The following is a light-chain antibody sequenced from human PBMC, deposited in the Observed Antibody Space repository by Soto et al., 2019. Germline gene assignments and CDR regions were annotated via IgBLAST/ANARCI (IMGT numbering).Light chain of an antibody. CDR3: AAWDGSLNGYV. CDR1: SSNIGSNP. V-gene: IGLV1-44*01. J-gene: IGLJ1*01. Sequence: QPVLTQPPSASATPGQRVTISCSGSSSNIGSNPVNWFQQLPGTAPKLLIYSDNQRPSGVPDRFSGSKSGTSASLAISGLQSEHEADYYCAAWDGSLNGYVFGTGTKLTVL. CDR2: SDN.